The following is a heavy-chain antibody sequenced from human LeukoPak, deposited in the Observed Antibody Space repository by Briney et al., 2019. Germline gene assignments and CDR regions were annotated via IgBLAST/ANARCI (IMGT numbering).Heavy chain of an antibody. J-gene: IGHJ5*02. Sequence: GGALRLSCAASGFTFSSYSMNWVRQAPGKGLECVSAISSSSSFIYSAASLTGRFTISRDNASNSLYLQMSSLRAEDTAVYYCARARSGYSFGYLAWGQGTLVTVSS. CDR1: GFTFSSYS. CDR2: ISSSSSFI. CDR3: ARARSGYSFGYLA. V-gene: IGHV3-21*01. D-gene: IGHD5-18*01.